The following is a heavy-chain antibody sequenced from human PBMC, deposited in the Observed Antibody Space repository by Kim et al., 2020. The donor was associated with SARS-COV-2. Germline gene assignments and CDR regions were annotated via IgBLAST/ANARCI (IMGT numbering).Heavy chain of an antibody. CDR1: GFTFSNAW. Sequence: GGSLRLSCAASGFTFSNAWMSWVRQAPGKGLEWVGRIKSKTDGGTTDYAAPVKGRFTISRDDSKNTLYLQMNSLKTEDTAVYYCTTDKRDYVWGSYPTRAEYFDYWGQGTLVTVSS. D-gene: IGHD3-16*02. CDR3: TTDKRDYVWGSYPTRAEYFDY. V-gene: IGHV3-15*01. CDR2: IKSKTDGGTT. J-gene: IGHJ4*02.